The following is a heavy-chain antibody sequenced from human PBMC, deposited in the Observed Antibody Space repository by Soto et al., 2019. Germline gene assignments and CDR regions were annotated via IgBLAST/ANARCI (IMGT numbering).Heavy chain of an antibody. CDR3: VKGEYYYDSSGYYPFDY. Sequence: GGSLRLSCAASGFTFSSYAMSWVRQAPGKGLERVSVISGSGGSTHYADSVKGRFTISRDNSKNTQYLQMSSLRADDTALYYCVKGEYYYDSSGYYPFDYWGQGTLVTV. CDR1: GFTFSSYA. D-gene: IGHD3-22*01. V-gene: IGHV3-23*01. CDR2: ISGSGGST. J-gene: IGHJ4*02.